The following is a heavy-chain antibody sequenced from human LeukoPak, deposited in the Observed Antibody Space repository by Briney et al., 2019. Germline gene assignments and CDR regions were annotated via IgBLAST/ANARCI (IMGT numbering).Heavy chain of an antibody. D-gene: IGHD4-17*01. Sequence: SETLSLTCTVSGRSITSYYWSWIRQPPGKGLEWIGYIFGSGTTNYNPSVKSRVAISVDTSKNQFSLKLSSVTAADTAVYYCARRSVTTYDAFDIWGQGTMVTVSS. CDR1: GRSITSYY. CDR2: IFGSGTT. J-gene: IGHJ3*02. CDR3: ARRSVTTYDAFDI. V-gene: IGHV4-59*01.